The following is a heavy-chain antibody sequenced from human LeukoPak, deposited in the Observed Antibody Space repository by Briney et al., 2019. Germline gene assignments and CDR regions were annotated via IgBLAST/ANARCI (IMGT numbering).Heavy chain of an antibody. J-gene: IGHJ4*02. Sequence: ASVKVSCKASGGTFNTYAISWVRQAPGQGLEWMGGIIPIFGTANYAQKFQGRVTITADKSTSTAYMELSSLKSEDTAVYYCARDGHYDSSGYEPDYFDYWGQGTLVTVSS. CDR3: ARDGHYDSSGYEPDYFDY. CDR1: GGTFNTYA. D-gene: IGHD3-22*01. CDR2: IIPIFGTA. V-gene: IGHV1-69*06.